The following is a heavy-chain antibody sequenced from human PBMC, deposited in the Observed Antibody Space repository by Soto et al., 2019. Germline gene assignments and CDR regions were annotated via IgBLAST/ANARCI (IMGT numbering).Heavy chain of an antibody. CDR2: IIPISGIA. D-gene: IGHD3-10*01. Sequence: QVQLVQSGAEVKKPGSSVKVSCKASGGTFSIYALSWVRPAPGQGLEWMGGIIPISGIANYAQKFQGRVTITADESTSTVYMEMSSLRSDDTAVYYCARQEFSDQYYYGMDVWGQGTTVTVSS. CDR3: ARQEFSDQYYYGMDV. CDR1: GGTFSIYA. J-gene: IGHJ6*02. V-gene: IGHV1-69*01.